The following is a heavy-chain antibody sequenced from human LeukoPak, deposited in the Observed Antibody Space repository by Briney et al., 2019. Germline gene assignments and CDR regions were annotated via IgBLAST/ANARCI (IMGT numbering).Heavy chain of an antibody. Sequence: GASVKVSCKASGYTFTSYAMHWVRQAPGQRLEWMGWINAGNGNTKYSQKFQGRVTITRDTSASTAYMELSSLSSEDTAVYYCARSSDSCSSTSCYASYYYYGMDVWGQGTTVTVSS. V-gene: IGHV1-3*01. J-gene: IGHJ6*02. CDR2: INAGNGNT. CDR3: ARSSDSCSSTSCYASYYYYGMDV. CDR1: GYTFTSYA. D-gene: IGHD2-2*01.